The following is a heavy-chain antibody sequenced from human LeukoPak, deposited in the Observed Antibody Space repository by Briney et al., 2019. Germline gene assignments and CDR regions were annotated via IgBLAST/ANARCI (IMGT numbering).Heavy chain of an antibody. Sequence: TPSETLSLTCTVSGGSISSYYWSWIGQPPGKGLEWIGYIYYSGSTNYNPSLKSRVTISVDTSKNQFSLKLSSVTAADTAVYHCAGDQGDSSGDNWFDPWGQGTLVTVSS. CDR2: IYYSGST. D-gene: IGHD3-22*01. V-gene: IGHV4-59*01. CDR1: GGSISSYY. CDR3: AGDQGDSSGDNWFDP. J-gene: IGHJ5*02.